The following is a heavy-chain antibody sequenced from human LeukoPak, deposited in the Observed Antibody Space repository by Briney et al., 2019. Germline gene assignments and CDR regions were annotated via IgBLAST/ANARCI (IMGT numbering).Heavy chain of an antibody. CDR2: IYSGGST. D-gene: IGHD3-9*01. Sequence: GGSLRLSCAASGFTVSSNYMSWVRQAPGKGLEWVSVIYSGGSTYYADSVKGRFTISRDNSKNTLYLQMNSLRAEDTAVYYCARILRYFDWYGHDYWGQGTLVTVSS. V-gene: IGHV3-53*01. CDR1: GFTVSSNY. J-gene: IGHJ4*02. CDR3: ARILRYFDWYGHDY.